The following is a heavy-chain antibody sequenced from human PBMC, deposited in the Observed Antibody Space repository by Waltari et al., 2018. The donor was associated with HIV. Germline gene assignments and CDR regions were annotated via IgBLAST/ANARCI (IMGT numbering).Heavy chain of an antibody. J-gene: IGHJ3*02. CDR2: ISSSSTTI. D-gene: IGHD2-21*01. CDR3: ARDKAVIQPDAFDI. CDR1: GFTFSTYS. Sequence: EVQLVESGGGLVQPGGSLRLSCAASGFTFSTYSMNWVHQAPGKGLELVSYISSSSTTIYYADSVKGRFTISRDNAKNLLYLQMNSLRAEDTAVYYCARDKAVIQPDAFDIWGQGTMVTVSS. V-gene: IGHV3-48*04.